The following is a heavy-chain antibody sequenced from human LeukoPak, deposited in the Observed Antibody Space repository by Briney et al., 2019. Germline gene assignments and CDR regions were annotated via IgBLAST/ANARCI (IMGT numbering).Heavy chain of an antibody. Sequence: SGGSLRLSCAASGFSFSSYWISWVRQAPGKGLEWVANIKQDGSERYYVDSVKGRFTISRDNAKNSLYLQMNSLRPEDTAVYYCASDFGVFCSGGSCPFDYWGQGTLVTVSS. CDR1: GFSFSSYW. D-gene: IGHD2-15*01. CDR3: ASDFGVFCSGGSCPFDY. V-gene: IGHV3-7*01. CDR2: IKQDGSER. J-gene: IGHJ4*02.